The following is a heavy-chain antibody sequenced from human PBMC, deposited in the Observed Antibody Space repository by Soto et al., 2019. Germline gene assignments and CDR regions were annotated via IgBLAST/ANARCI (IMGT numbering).Heavy chain of an antibody. Sequence: PSETLSLTCTVSGGSISSSSYYWGWISKPPGKGLEWIGSIYYSGSTYYNPSLKSRVTISVDTSKNQFSLKLSSVTAADTAVYYCARRGAGIVAHRPYYFDYWGQGTLVTVSS. CDR3: ARRGAGIVAHRPYYFDY. CDR1: GGSISSSSYY. V-gene: IGHV4-39*01. D-gene: IGHD1-26*01. CDR2: IYYSGST. J-gene: IGHJ4*02.